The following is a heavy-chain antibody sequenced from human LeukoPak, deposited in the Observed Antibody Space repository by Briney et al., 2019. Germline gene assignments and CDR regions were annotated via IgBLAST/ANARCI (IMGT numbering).Heavy chain of an antibody. V-gene: IGHV1-69*02. CDR3: AESGAYCGGDCYSGSFDY. Sequence: SVKVSCKASGGTFSSYTISRVRQAPGHGLEWMGRIIPILGIANYAQKFQGRVTITADKSTSTAYMELSSLRSEDTAVYYCAESGAYCGGDCYSGSFDYWGQGTLVTVSS. CDR2: IIPILGIA. CDR1: GGTFSSYT. J-gene: IGHJ4*02. D-gene: IGHD2-21*01.